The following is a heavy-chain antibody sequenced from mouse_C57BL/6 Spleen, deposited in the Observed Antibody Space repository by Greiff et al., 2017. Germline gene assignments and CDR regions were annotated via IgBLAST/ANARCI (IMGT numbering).Heavy chain of an antibody. CDR1: GFTFSDYG. D-gene: IGHD3-2*02. V-gene: IGHV5-15*01. Sequence: EVQLQQSGGGLVQPGGSLKLSCAASGFTFSDYGMAWVRQAPRKGPEWVAFISNLAYSIYYADTVTGRFTISRENAKNTLYLEMSSLRSEDTAMYYCARLDSSGYCAMDYWGQGTSVTVSS. J-gene: IGHJ4*01. CDR2: ISNLAYSI. CDR3: ARLDSSGYCAMDY.